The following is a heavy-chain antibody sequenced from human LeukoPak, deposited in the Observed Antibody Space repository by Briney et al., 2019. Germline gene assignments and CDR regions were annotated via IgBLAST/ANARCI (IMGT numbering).Heavy chain of an antibody. CDR1: GGSISSSSYY. CDR3: AREPRGYDSSGYYWYY. CDR2: IYYSGST. V-gene: IGHV4-39*01. Sequence: SETLSLTCTVSGGSISSSSYYWGWIRQPPGKGLEWIGSIYYSGSTYYNPSLKSRVTISVDTSKNKFSLKLSSVTGADTAVYYCAREPRGYDSSGYYWYYWGQGTLVTVYS. J-gene: IGHJ4*02. D-gene: IGHD3-22*01.